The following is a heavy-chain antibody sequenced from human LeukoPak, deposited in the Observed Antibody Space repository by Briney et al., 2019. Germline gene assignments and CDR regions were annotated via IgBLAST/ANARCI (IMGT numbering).Heavy chain of an antibody. Sequence: GGSLRLSCAASGFTFSSYSMTWVRQAPGKGLEWVSSISSSSSYIYYADSVKGRFTISRDNAKNSLYLQMNSLRAEDTAVYYCARVVTGVIDYWGQGTLVTVSS. V-gene: IGHV3-21*01. J-gene: IGHJ4*02. D-gene: IGHD7-27*01. CDR3: ARVVTGVIDY. CDR2: ISSSSSYI. CDR1: GFTFSSYS.